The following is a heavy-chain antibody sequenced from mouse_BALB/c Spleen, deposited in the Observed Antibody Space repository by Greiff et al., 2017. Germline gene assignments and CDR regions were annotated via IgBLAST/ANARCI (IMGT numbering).Heavy chain of an antibody. V-gene: IGHV5-6*02. J-gene: IGHJ2*01. Sequence: DVKLVESGGDLVKPGGSLKLSCAASGFTFSSYGMSWVRQTPDKRLEWVATISSGGSYTYYPDSVKGRFTISRDNAKNTLYLQMSSLKSEDTAMYYCARHDYGHYFDYWGQGTTLTVSS. CDR2: ISSGGSYT. D-gene: IGHD1-1*01. CDR1: GFTFSSYG. CDR3: ARHDYGHYFDY.